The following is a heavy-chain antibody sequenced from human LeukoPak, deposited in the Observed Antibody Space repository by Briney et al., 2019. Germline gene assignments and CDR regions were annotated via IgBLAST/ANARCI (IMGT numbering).Heavy chain of an antibody. CDR2: ISTYTGNT. D-gene: IGHD3-10*01. J-gene: IGHJ6*02. CDR1: GYTFTNYG. Sequence: ASVQVSCKASGYTFTNYGVVRVRQRPGGGLEWVGWISTYTGNTSYSHKFQDRVIMTRDISSKTTSMELRRLAADDTAVYYCARGPRGAVRGVSIRFAGLDVWGQGTTVTAS. CDR3: ARGPRGAVRGVSIRFAGLDV. V-gene: IGHV1-18*01.